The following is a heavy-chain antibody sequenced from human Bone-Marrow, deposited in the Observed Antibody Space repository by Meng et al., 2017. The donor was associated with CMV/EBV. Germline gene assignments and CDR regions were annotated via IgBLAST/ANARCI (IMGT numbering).Heavy chain of an antibody. D-gene: IGHD6-13*01. CDR2: INSDGSST. V-gene: IGHV3-74*01. CDR3: ARVSSSWYYYYGMDV. Sequence: ETLSLTCAASGFTFSSYWMHWVRQAPGKGLVWVSRINSDGSSTSYADSVKGRFTISRDNAKNTLYLQMNSLRAEDTAVYYCARVSSSWYYYYGMDVWDQGTTVTVSS. J-gene: IGHJ6*02. CDR1: GFTFSSYW.